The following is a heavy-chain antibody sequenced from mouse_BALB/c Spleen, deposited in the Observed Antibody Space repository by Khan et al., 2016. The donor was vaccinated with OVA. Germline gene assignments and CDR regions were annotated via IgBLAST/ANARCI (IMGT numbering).Heavy chain of an antibody. J-gene: IGHJ3*01. Sequence: EVQLQQSGAELVRPGALVKLSCKASGFNIKDYYMHWVKQRPEQGLVWIGRIDPENGDTIYDPKFQGKASINSDTSSNTAYLQRSSLTSEDTAVYYCARDGYSPWFAYWGQGTLVTVSA. CDR1: GFNIKDYY. CDR2: IDPENGDT. CDR3: ARDGYSPWFAY. D-gene: IGHD2-3*01. V-gene: IGHV14-1*02.